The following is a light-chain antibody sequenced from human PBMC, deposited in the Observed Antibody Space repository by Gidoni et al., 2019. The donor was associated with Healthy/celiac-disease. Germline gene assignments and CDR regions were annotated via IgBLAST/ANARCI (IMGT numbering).Light chain of an antibody. Sequence: QSALTHPASLAGSPGQSITHPCTGTSGDVGRYNLVSWYQQHPGKAPTLMIYEVSKRPSGVSNRFSGSKSGNTASLTISGLQAEDEADYYCCSYAGSSTSVFGTGTKVTVL. J-gene: IGLJ1*01. CDR2: EVS. CDR3: CSYAGSSTSV. CDR1: SGDVGRYNL. V-gene: IGLV2-23*02.